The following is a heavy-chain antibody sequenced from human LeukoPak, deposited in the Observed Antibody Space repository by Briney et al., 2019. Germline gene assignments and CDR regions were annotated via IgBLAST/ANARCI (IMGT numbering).Heavy chain of an antibody. CDR3: ARALLVASGSYGSDY. CDR1: RYTFTSYY. J-gene: IGHJ4*02. CDR2: INPSGGST. V-gene: IGHV1-46*01. D-gene: IGHD1-26*01. Sequence: ASVKVSCKASRYTFTSYYMHWVRQAPGQGLEWMGIINPSGGSTSYAQKFQGRVTMTRDTSTSTVYMELSSLRSEDTAVYYCARALLVASGSYGSDYWGQGTLVTVSS.